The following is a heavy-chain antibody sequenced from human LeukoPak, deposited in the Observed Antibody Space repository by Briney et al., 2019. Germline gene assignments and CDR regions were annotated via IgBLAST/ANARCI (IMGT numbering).Heavy chain of an antibody. CDR3: ARLGYCSSASCYPDY. J-gene: IGHJ4*02. V-gene: IGHV4-38-2*02. CDR1: GFSITGSYY. D-gene: IGHD2-2*01. Sequence: PSETLSLTCTVSGFSITGSYYWGWIRQPPGKGLEWIGSVHHTGSTSYNPSLKSRAPTSVDTSKGLLSLQLRFVTAADTAVYYCARLGYCSSASCYPDYWGQGTLVTVSS. CDR2: VHHTGST.